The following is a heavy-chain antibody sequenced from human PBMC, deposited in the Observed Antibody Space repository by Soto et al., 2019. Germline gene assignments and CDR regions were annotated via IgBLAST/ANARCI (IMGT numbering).Heavy chain of an antibody. Sequence: QLQLQESGPGLVKPSETLSLTCAVSGGSISSSSYYWGWIRQPPGKGLEWIGSIDYSGSTYYTPSLQRPVAISVDTSKNQFSLKLNSVTAADTAVYYCARRTVNIRTFYSGLKTHCFDYWGQGTLVTVSS. CDR2: IDYSGST. CDR3: ARRTVNIRTFYSGLKTHCFDY. V-gene: IGHV4-39*01. CDR1: GGSISSSSYY. J-gene: IGHJ4*02. D-gene: IGHD6-19*01.